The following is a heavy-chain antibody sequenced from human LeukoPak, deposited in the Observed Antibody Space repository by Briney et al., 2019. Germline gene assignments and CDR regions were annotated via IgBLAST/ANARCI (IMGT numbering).Heavy chain of an antibody. CDR3: AKSGPPLWPID. D-gene: IGHD3-16*01. CDR1: GFTFSSYA. Sequence: GGSLRLSCAASGFTFSSYAMSWVRQAPGKGLEWVSAISGSGGTTYYADSVKGRFTISRDNSKITLYLQTNSLRAEDTAVYYCAKSGPPLWPIDWGQGTLVTVSS. V-gene: IGHV3-23*01. J-gene: IGHJ4*02. CDR2: ISGSGGTT.